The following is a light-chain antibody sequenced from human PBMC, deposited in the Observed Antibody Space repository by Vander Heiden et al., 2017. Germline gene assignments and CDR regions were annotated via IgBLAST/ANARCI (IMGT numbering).Light chain of an antibody. CDR1: SSTIGSNY. J-gene: IGLJ3*02. Sequence: QSVLTQPPSASGTPGQRVTISCSGSSSTIGSNYVYWYQQLPGTAPNLLIYRNNQRPSGVPDRFSGSKSGTSASLAISGLRSEDEADYYCAAWDDSLSGQVFGGGTKLTVL. CDR3: AAWDDSLSGQV. V-gene: IGLV1-47*01. CDR2: RNN.